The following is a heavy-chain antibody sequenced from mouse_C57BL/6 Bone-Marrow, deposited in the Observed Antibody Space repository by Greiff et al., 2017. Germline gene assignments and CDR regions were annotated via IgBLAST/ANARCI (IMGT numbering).Heavy chain of an antibody. D-gene: IGHD2-3*01. V-gene: IGHV5-9*01. CDR2: ISGGGGNT. J-gene: IGHJ3*01. Sequence: DVKLVESGGGLVKPGGSLKLSCAASGFTFSSYTMSWVRQTPEKRLEWVATISGGGGNTYYPDSVKGRFTISRDNAKNTLYLQMSSLRSEDTALYYCARPYDGYYVGFAYWGQGTLVTVSA. CDR3: ARPYDGYYVGFAY. CDR1: GFTFSSYT.